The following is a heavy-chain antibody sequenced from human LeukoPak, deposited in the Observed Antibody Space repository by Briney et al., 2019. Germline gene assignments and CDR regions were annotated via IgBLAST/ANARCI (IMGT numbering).Heavy chain of an antibody. CDR3: ARLKEYYYDSSGYYYEGRYFDY. CDR1: GGSISSSSYY. CDR2: IYYSGST. J-gene: IGHJ4*02. Sequence: SETLSLTCTVSGGSISSSSYYWGWIRQPPGKGLEWIGSIYYSGSTYYNPSLKSRVTISVDTSKNQFSLKLSSVTAADTAVYYCARLKEYYYDSSGYYYEGRYFDYWGQGTLVTVSS. V-gene: IGHV4-39*01. D-gene: IGHD3-22*01.